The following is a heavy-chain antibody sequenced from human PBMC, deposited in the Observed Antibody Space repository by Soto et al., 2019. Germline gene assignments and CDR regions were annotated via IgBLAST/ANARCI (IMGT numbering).Heavy chain of an antibody. CDR2: IYWDDDK. D-gene: IGHD2-15*01. Sequence: QITLKESGPTLVKPTQTLTLTCTFSGFSLTSTRVGVGWIRQPPGKALEWLALIYWDDDKRYNPSLKSRLTITKDTSTNPVVLTMTNMDPVDTATYYCTPTPSGHADFDYWGQGTLVTVSS. J-gene: IGHJ4*02. CDR3: TPTPSGHADFDY. CDR1: GFSLTSTRVG. V-gene: IGHV2-5*02.